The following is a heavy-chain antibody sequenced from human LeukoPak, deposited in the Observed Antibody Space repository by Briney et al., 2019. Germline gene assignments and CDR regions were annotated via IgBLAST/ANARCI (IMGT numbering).Heavy chain of an antibody. CDR2: ISSSSSYI. D-gene: IGHD3-3*01. J-gene: IGHJ4*02. CDR1: GFTFSSYS. Sequence: PGGSLRLSCAASGFTFSSYSMNWVRQAPGKGLEWVSSISSSSSYIYYADSVKGRFTISRDNAKNSLYLQMNSLRAEDTAVYYCARDARYYDFWSGYYPPDYWGQGTLVTVSS. V-gene: IGHV3-21*01. CDR3: ARDARYYDFWSGYYPPDY.